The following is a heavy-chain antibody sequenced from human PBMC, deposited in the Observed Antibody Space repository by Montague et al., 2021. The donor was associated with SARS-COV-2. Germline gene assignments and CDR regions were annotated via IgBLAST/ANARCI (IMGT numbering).Heavy chain of an antibody. CDR2: IYYSGKT. V-gene: IGHV4-59*08. J-gene: IGHJ4*02. Sequence: SETLSLTCTVSGGSISSYLWTWIRQPPGKGLEWIGYIYYSGKTNYNPSLSSRVTMSVDTSKNQFSLKLNSVTAADAAVYFCARAAPGIADPFEYWGQGTLLTVSS. CDR1: GGSISSYL. CDR3: ARAAPGIADPFEY. D-gene: IGHD6-13*01.